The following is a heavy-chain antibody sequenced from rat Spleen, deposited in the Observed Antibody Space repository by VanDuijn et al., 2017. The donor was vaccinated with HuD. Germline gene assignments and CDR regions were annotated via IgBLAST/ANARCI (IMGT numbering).Heavy chain of an antibody. Sequence: EVQLVESGGGLVQPGRSLKLSCAASGFTFSDYNMAWVRQAPKKGLEWVATILYDGGSTYYRDSVKGRFTISRHNAKTTQYLQMDSLRSEDTATYYCARRHYDGAYGYFDFWGPGTMVTVSS. V-gene: IGHV5S10*01. CDR2: ILYDGGST. D-gene: IGHD1-12*02. CDR1: GFTFSDYN. J-gene: IGHJ1*01. CDR3: ARRHYDGAYGYFDF.